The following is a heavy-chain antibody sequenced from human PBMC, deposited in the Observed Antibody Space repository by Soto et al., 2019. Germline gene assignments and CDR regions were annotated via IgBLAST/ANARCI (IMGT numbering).Heavy chain of an antibody. V-gene: IGHV4-34*01. D-gene: IGHD2-2*01. CDR3: ARGLNIVVVPAANNWFDP. CDR1: GGSFSGYY. J-gene: IGHJ5*02. Sequence: SETLSLTCAVYGGSFSGYYWSWIRQPPGKGLERIGEINHSGSTNYNPSLKSRVTISVDTSKNQFSLKLSSVTAADTAVYYCARGLNIVVVPAANNWFDPWGQGTLVTVSS. CDR2: INHSGST.